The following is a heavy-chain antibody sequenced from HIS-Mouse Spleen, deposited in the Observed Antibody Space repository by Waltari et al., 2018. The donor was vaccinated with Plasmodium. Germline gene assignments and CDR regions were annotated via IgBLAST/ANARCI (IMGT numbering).Heavy chain of an antibody. Sequence: QVQLEQWGAGLLKPSETLSLTCAVYGGSFSGYYWSWIRQPPGKGLEWIGEINHSGSTNYNPSLKLRGTMSLDTSKNQFALKLSSVTAADTAVYYCARGRVLGTSSGYFDLWGRGTLVTVSS. CDR3: ARGRVLGTSSGYFDL. CDR2: INHSGST. V-gene: IGHV4-34*01. D-gene: IGHD3-10*01. CDR1: GGSFSGYY. J-gene: IGHJ2*01.